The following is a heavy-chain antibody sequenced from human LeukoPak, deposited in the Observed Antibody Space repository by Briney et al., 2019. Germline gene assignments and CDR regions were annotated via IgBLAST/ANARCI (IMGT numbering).Heavy chain of an antibody. CDR1: GDSVSSKSAA. J-gene: IGHJ3*02. CDR3: ASSDNYGGDAFDI. Sequence: SQTLSLTCAISGDSVSSKSAAWNWIRQSPSRGLEWLGRTYYRSKWYNDYAVSVKGRIIINPDTSKNQFSLQLNSVTPEDTAVYYCASSDNYGGDAFDIWGQGTMVIVSS. D-gene: IGHD4/OR15-4a*01. CDR2: TYYRSKWYN. V-gene: IGHV6-1*01.